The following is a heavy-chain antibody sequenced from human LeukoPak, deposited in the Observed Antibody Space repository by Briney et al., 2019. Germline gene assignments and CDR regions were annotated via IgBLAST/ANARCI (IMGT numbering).Heavy chain of an antibody. CDR2: IYYSGST. CDR3: ARVIRFLEWLYPSSEAYYFDY. CDR1: GGSISSSGYY. D-gene: IGHD3-3*01. V-gene: IGHV4-39*01. J-gene: IGHJ4*02. Sequence: TSETLSLTCSVSGGSISSSGYYWGWIRQPPGKGLEWIGSIYYSGSTYYNPSLKSRVTISVDTSKNQFSLKLSSVTAADTAVYYCARVIRFLEWLYPSSEAYYFDYWGQGTLVTVSS.